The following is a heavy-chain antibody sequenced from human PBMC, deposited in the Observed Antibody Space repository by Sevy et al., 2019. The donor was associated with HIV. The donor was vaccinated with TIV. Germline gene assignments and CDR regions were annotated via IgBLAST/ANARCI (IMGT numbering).Heavy chain of an antibody. CDR1: GFGLNGNA. CDR2: IHGGDDTT. V-gene: IGHV3-23*01. Sequence: GGSLRLSCAASGFGLNGNAMSWVRQAPGKGLEWVAAIHGGDDTTHYGDSVKGRFTISRDSFKNILYLQMDSLRVEDTAVYYGANDILGWAFDYWGHGTLVTVSS. J-gene: IGHJ4*01. D-gene: IGHD3-3*01. CDR3: ANDILGWAFDY.